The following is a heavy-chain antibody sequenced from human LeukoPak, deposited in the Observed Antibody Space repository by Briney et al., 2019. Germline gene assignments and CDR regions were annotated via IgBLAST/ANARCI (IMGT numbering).Heavy chain of an antibody. CDR2: ISYDGSNK. CDR1: GFTFSSYG. Sequence: GGSLRLSCAASGFTFSSYGMHWVRQAPGKGLEWVAVISYDGSNKYYADSVKGRFTISRDNSKNTLYLQMNSLRAEDTAVYYCAKDSFDYWGQGTLVTVPS. V-gene: IGHV3-30*18. J-gene: IGHJ4*02. CDR3: AKDSFDY.